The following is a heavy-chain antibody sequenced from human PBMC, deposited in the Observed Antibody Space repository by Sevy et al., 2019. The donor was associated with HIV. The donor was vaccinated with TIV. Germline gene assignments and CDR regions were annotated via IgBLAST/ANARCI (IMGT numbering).Heavy chain of an antibody. J-gene: IGHJ3*02. D-gene: IGHD3-3*01. CDR1: GFTFSSYG. Sequence: GGSLRLSCAASGFTFSSYGMHWVRQAPGKGLEWVAVIWYDGSKKYYADSVKGRFTISRDNSKNTLYLQMNSLRAEDTAVYYCATTDLYYDFWSGYYRRDDAFDIWGQGTMVTVSS. V-gene: IGHV3-33*01. CDR3: ATTDLYYDFWSGYYRRDDAFDI. CDR2: IWYDGSKK.